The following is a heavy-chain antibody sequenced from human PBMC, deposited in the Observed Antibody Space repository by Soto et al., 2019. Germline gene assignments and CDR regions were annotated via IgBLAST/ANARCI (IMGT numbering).Heavy chain of an antibody. D-gene: IGHD3-10*01. CDR2: ISAYNGNT. CDR1: GYSFTSYG. J-gene: IGHJ6*02. V-gene: IGHV1-18*01. Sequence: QVQLVQSGAEVKKPGASVKVSCKASGYSFTSYGISWVRQAPGQGLEWMGWISAYNGNTNYAPKLQGRVTRTTDTSTSTAYMELRRLRSDDTAVYYCARDHGFGESDVWGQGTTVTVSS. CDR3: ARDHGFGESDV.